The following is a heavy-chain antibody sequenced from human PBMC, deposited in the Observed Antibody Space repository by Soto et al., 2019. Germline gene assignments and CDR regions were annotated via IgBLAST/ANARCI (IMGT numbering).Heavy chain of an antibody. CDR1: GGTFSSST. CDR3: ARDLLGGSYNFDC. V-gene: IGHV1-69*08. CDR2: IIAILGIA. D-gene: IGHD1-26*01. J-gene: IGHJ4*02. Sequence: QVQLVQSGAEVKKPGSSVKVSCKASGGTFSSSTINWVRQAPGQGLEWMGRIIAILGIANYAQKFQGRVTITADKSTSTAYMELSSLRSEDTAVYYCARDLLGGSYNFDCWGQGTLVTVSS.